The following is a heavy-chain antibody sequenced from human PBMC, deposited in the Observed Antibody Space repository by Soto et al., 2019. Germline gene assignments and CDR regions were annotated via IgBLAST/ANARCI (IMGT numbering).Heavy chain of an antibody. CDR3: ATMNGYFEY. D-gene: IGHD3-22*01. CDR1: GFSFSSYS. J-gene: IGHJ4*02. V-gene: IGHV3-23*01. Sequence: LRLSCADSGFSFSSYSMSWVRQTPGKGLEWVAAITATGDRTYYADSVTGRFTISRDNSKKTHYLQMTSLRAEDTAMYYCATMNGYFEYWGQGTPVTVSS. CDR2: ITATGDRT.